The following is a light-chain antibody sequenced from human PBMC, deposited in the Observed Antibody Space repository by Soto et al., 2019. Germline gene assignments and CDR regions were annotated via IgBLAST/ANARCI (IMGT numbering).Light chain of an antibody. CDR3: SSYTTSSTYV. CDR1: SSDVGSYNY. J-gene: IGLJ1*01. Sequence: QSALTQPASVSGSPGQSITISCTGTSSDVGSYNYVSWYQQHPDKAPKLMIYEVSNRPSGVSSRFSGSKSGKTASLTISGLQAEDEADYYCSSYTTSSTYVLGTGTKLTVL. V-gene: IGLV2-14*03. CDR2: EVS.